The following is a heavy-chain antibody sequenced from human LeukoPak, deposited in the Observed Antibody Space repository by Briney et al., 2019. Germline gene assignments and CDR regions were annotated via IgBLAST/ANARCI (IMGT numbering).Heavy chain of an antibody. CDR3: GKTTTGYSSGQKPAWPVDY. J-gene: IGHJ4*02. D-gene: IGHD6-19*01. V-gene: IGHV3-23*01. CDR2: IFGSGGSA. Sequence: PGGYLRHSCEASGFTFGSYAMYWVRQAPGKGLEWVAGIFGSGGSAHYADSAKGRFTISRDNSKNTVYLQINSLRAEDTAVYYCGKTTTGYSSGQKPAWPVDYWGQGTLVTVSS. CDR1: GFTFGSYA.